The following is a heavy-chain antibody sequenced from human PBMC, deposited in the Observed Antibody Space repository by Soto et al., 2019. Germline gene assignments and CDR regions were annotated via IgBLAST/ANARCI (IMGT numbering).Heavy chain of an antibody. V-gene: IGHV1-2*02. CDR2: INPNSGGT. CDR3: SRVSPIAAAANDAFDI. J-gene: IGHJ3*02. D-gene: IGHD6-13*01. CDR1: GYTFTGYY. Sequence: ASVKVSCKASGYTFTGYYMHWVRQAPGQGLEWMGWINPNSGGTNYAQKFQGRVTMTRDTSISTAYIELSRLRSGDTAVDYCSRVSPIAAAANDAFDIWGQGTMVTVSS.